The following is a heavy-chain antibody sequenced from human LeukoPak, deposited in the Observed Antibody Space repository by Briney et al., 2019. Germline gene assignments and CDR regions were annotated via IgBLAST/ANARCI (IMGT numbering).Heavy chain of an antibody. CDR1: GYTFTSYG. V-gene: IGHV1-18*01. CDR2: ISAYNGNT. J-gene: IGHJ4*02. Sequence: AAVKVSCKASGYTFTSYGIRWVRQAPGQGLAWVGWISAYNGNTKYAQKLQGRVTMTTDTSTSTAYMELRSLRSDDTAVYYCAGEGGRKEYYYDSSGRPTYYFDYWGQGTLVTVSS. CDR3: AGEGGRKEYYYDSSGRPTYYFDY. D-gene: IGHD3-22*01.